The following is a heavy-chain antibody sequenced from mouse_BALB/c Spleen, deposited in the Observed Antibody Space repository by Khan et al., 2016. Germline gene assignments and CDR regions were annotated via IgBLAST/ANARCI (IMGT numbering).Heavy chain of an antibody. V-gene: IGHV14-3*02. J-gene: IGHJ4*01. CDR2: IDPANGNT. D-gene: IGHD1-1*01. CDR3: ARWLYYYGSSYYAMDY. Sequence: VQLQQSGAELVKPGASVKLSCTASGFNIKDTYMHWVKQRPEQGLEWIGRIDPANGNTKYDPKFQGKATITADTSSNTAYLQLSSLTSEDTAVYYCARWLYYYGSSYYAMDYWGQGTSVTVSS. CDR1: GFNIKDTY.